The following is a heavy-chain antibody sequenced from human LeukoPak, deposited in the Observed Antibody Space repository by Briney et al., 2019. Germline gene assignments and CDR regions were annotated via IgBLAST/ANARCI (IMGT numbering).Heavy chain of an antibody. CDR3: GRIRCGHGDDMCYNP. CDR2: VSPGGYT. D-gene: IGHD2-21*01. Sequence: SETLSLTCTVSGVSISDYYWSWIRQRPGKGLEWIGDVSPGGYTNYNPSLKSRVIISEDPSESHLSLRLRSVTAADTAMYYCGRIRCGHGDDMCYNPWAQGTLVTVSS. J-gene: IGHJ5*02. V-gene: IGHV4-34*01. CDR1: GVSISDYY.